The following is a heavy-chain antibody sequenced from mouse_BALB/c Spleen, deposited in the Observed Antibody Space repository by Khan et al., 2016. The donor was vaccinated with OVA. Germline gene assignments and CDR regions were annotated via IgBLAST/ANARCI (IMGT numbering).Heavy chain of an antibody. CDR2: VDPFNGGT. Sequence: EVQPQQSGPELMKPGASVKISCKASGYSFTSYYIHWVKQSHGKSLEWIGYVDPFNGGTSYNQKFKGKATLTVDKSSSTAYMHLSSLTSEDSAVYYCARHGYVAWFAYWGQGTLVTVSA. CDR3: ARHGYVAWFAY. J-gene: IGHJ3*01. D-gene: IGHD2-2*01. V-gene: IGHV1S135*01. CDR1: GYSFTSYY.